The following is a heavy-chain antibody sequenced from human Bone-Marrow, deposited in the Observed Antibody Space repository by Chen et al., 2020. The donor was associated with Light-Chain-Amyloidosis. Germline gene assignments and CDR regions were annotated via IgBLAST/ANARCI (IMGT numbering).Heavy chain of an antibody. Sequence: ELQLVESGGGVVRPGGSLRLSCAASGFTFDDYGMSWVRQAPGKGLEWVSGINWNGGRTGYADSVKGRFTISRDNAKNSLYLQMNSLRAEDTALYYCARGRSLAALRLYYYYMDVWGKGTTVTVSS. J-gene: IGHJ6*03. CDR3: ARGRSLAALRLYYYYMDV. CDR2: INWNGGRT. V-gene: IGHV3-20*04. CDR1: GFTFDDYG. D-gene: IGHD6-13*01.